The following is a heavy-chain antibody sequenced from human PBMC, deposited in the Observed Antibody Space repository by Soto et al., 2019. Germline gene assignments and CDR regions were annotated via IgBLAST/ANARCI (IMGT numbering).Heavy chain of an antibody. V-gene: IGHV3-23*01. CDR2: ISGSGGST. CDR1: GFTFSGYA. J-gene: IGHJ4*02. Sequence: GGSLRLSCAASGFTFSGYAMSWVRQAPGKGLEWVSAISGSGGSTYYADSVKGRFTISRDNSKNTLYLQMNSLRAEDTAVYYCAKNIDPYDSSGYYYRNWGQGTLVTVSS. CDR3: AKNIDPYDSSGYYYRN. D-gene: IGHD3-22*01.